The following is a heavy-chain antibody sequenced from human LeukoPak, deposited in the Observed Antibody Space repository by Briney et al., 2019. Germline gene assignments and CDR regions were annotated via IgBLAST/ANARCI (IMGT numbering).Heavy chain of an antibody. Sequence: GASVKVSCKASGGTFSSYAISWVRQAPGQGLEWMGGIIPIFGTANYAQKFQGRVTITTDESTSTAYMELSSLRSEDTAVYYCARSMSSWFDPWGQGTLVTVSS. J-gene: IGHJ5*02. CDR2: IIPIFGTA. CDR3: ARSMSSWFDP. CDR1: GGTFSSYA. V-gene: IGHV1-69*05.